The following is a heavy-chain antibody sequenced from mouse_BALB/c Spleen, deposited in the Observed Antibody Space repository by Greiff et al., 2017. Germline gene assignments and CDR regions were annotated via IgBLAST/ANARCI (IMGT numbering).Heavy chain of an antibody. CDR2: SRNKANDYTT. V-gene: IGHV7-1*02. CDR1: GFTFSDFY. Sequence: EVNVVESGGGLVQPGGSLRLSCATSGFTFSDFYMEWVRQPPGKRLEWIAASRNKANDYTTEYSASVKGRFIVSRDTSQSILYLQMNALRAEDTAIYYCARDGYDYDGSWFADWGQGTLVTVSA. CDR3: ARDGYDYDGSWFAD. D-gene: IGHD2-4*01. J-gene: IGHJ3*01.